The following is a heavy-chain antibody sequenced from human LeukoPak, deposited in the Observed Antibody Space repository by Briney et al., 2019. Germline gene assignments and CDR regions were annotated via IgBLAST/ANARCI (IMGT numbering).Heavy chain of an antibody. CDR2: INHSGST. D-gene: IGHD5-18*01. V-gene: IGHV4-34*01. Sequence: SETLSLTCAVYGGSFSGYYWSWIRQPPGKGLEWIGEINHSGSTNYNPSLKSRVTISVDKSKNQFSLKLSSVTAADTAVYYCAREDVDTAMVKENWFDPWGQGTLVTVSS. CDR3: AREDVDTAMVKENWFDP. J-gene: IGHJ5*02. CDR1: GGSFSGYY.